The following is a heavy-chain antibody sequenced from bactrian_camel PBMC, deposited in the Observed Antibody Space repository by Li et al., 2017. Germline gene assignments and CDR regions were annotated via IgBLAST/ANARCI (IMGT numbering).Heavy chain of an antibody. Sequence: VQLVESGGASVQAGGSLRLSCAASGYSYSSYYCMGWFRQAPGKEREGVARIATGSGNTYYADSVKGRFTISQDNAKNTVYLQMNSLKPEDSAMYYCAADQYAFGLGNAYRYWGQGTQVTVS. CDR1: GYSYSSYY. D-gene: IGHD3*01. J-gene: IGHJ4*01. CDR3: AADQYAFGLGNAYRY. CDR2: IATGSGNT. V-gene: IGHV3S40*01.